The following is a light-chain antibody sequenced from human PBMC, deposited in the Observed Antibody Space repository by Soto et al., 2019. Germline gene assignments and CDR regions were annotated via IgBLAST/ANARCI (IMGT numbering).Light chain of an antibody. Sequence: EIVLTLSPATLSLSPGERATLSCRASQSVSRYLAWSQQKPGQATRLLIYDASNRATGIPDRVSGRGSGTDVTLTISSLEPEDFAVYYCQQRSNWPITFGQGTRLEIK. CDR1: QSVSRY. J-gene: IGKJ5*01. V-gene: IGKV3-11*01. CDR2: DAS. CDR3: QQRSNWPIT.